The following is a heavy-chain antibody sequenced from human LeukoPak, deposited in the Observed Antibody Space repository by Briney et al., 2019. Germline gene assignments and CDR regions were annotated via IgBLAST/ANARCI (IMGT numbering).Heavy chain of an antibody. Sequence: SETLSLTCTVSGYSISSSYYWGWIRQPPGKGLEWIGSIYHSGSTYYNPSLKSRVTISVDTSKNQFSLKLSSVTAADTAVYYCARWGGYNYGFDYWGQGTLVTVSS. D-gene: IGHD5-24*01. CDR3: ARWGGYNYGFDY. V-gene: IGHV4-38-2*02. J-gene: IGHJ4*02. CDR1: GYSISSSYY. CDR2: IYHSGST.